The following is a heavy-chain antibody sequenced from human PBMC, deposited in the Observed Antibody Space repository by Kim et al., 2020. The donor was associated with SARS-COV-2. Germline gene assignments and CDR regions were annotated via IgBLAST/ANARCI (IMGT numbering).Heavy chain of an antibody. CDR2: ISYDGSNK. Sequence: GGSLRLSCAASGFTFSSYGMHWVRQAPGKGLEWVAVISYDGSNKYYADSVKGRLTISRDNSKNTLYLQMNSLRAEDTAVYYCAKDHDFWSGYYNSMGGSEADYWGQGTLVTVSS. V-gene: IGHV3-30*18. D-gene: IGHD3-3*01. J-gene: IGHJ4*02. CDR3: AKDHDFWSGYYNSMGGSEADY. CDR1: GFTFSSYG.